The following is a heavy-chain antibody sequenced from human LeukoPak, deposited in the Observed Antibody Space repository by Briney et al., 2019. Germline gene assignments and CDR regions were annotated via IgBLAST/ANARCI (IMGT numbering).Heavy chain of an antibody. CDR3: ARGEIVATTMGFDY. Sequence: SVKVSCKASGGTFSSYAISWVRQAPGHGLEWMGGITPVFGTALYAQKFQGRVTITADESTNTAYMKLSSLRSEDTAVYYCARGEIVATTMGFDYWGQGTLVTVSS. J-gene: IGHJ4*02. CDR2: ITPVFGTA. V-gene: IGHV1-69*13. CDR1: GGTFSSYA. D-gene: IGHD5-12*01.